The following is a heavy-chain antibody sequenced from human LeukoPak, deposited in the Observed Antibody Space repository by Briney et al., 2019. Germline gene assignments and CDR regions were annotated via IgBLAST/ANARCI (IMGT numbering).Heavy chain of an antibody. CDR1: DYSITRGYY. CDR3: EREFRGFITAADRYHSYIDV. V-gene: IGHV4-38-2*02. D-gene: IGHD6-13*01. CDR2: IYHSGST. J-gene: IGHJ6*03. Sequence: SETLSLTCTVSDYSITRGYYWGWIRQPPGKALEWIGNIYHSGSTYNNPSLKSRVTISVDTSNNQFSLRLTSVTAADTAIYYCEREFRGFITAADRYHSYIDVWGKGTTVTVSS.